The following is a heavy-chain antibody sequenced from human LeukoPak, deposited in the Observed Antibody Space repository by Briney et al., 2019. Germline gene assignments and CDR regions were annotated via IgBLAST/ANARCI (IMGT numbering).Heavy chain of an antibody. J-gene: IGHJ5*02. CDR3: AREEFLGYGDGWLDP. V-gene: IGHV4-59*11. CDR2: IYYSGST. Sequence: SETLSLTCTVSGGSISSHYWSWIRQPPGKGLEWIGYIYYSGSTNYNPSLKSRITISVDTSKNQFSLKLSSVTAADTAVYYCAREEFLGYGDGWLDPWGQGTLVTVSS. CDR1: GGSISSHY. D-gene: IGHD4-17*01.